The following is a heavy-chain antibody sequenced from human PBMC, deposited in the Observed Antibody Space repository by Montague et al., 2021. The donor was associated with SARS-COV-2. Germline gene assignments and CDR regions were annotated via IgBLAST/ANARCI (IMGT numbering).Heavy chain of an antibody. CDR3: AREDRWNWFDP. CDR2: IYYRGST. D-gene: IGHD5-24*01. V-gene: IGHV4-59*01. Sequence: SETLSLTCTVSGGSISSSYWSWIRQPPGKGLEWIGYIYYRGSTNYNPSLETRVTISVDPSKNQFSLKMRSVTAADTAVYYCAREDRWNWFDPWGQGTLVTVSS. CDR1: GGSISSSY. J-gene: IGHJ5*02.